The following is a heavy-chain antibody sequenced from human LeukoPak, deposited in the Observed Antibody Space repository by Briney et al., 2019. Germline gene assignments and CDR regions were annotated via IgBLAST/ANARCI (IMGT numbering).Heavy chain of an antibody. Sequence: SVKVSCKASGGTFSSYAIRWVRQAPGQGLEWMGRIIPILGIANYAQKFQGRVTITADKSTSTAYMELSSLRSEDTAVYYCARDLRGKSRFDYWGQGTLVTVSS. D-gene: IGHD2-15*01. CDR1: GGTFSSYA. J-gene: IGHJ4*02. CDR2: IIPILGIA. V-gene: IGHV1-69*04. CDR3: ARDLRGKSRFDY.